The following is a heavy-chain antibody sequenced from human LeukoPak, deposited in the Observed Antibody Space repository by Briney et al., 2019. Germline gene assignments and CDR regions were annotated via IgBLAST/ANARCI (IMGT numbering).Heavy chain of an antibody. Sequence: SETLSLTCAVSGYSISSGYYWGWIRQPPGKGLEWIGSTYHSGSTYYNPSLKSRVTISVDTSKNQFSLKLSSVTAADTAVYYCARDFDIVVVPAAREARFDPWGQGTLVTVSS. CDR2: TYHSGST. J-gene: IGHJ5*02. D-gene: IGHD2-2*01. V-gene: IGHV4-38-2*02. CDR1: GYSISSGYY. CDR3: ARDFDIVVVPAAREARFDP.